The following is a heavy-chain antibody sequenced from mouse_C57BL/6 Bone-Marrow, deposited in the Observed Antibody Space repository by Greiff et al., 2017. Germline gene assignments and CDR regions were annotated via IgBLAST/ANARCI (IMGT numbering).Heavy chain of an antibody. V-gene: IGHV5-2*03. CDR1: EYEFPSHD. CDR2: INSDGGST. CDR3: AREEFYDPSYFDY. J-gene: IGHJ2*01. Sequence: EVKLVESGGGLVQPGESLKLSCESNEYEFPSHDMSWVRKTPEKRLELVAAINSDGGSTYYPDTMERRFIISRDNTKKTLYLQLSSLRSENTALYHCAREEFYDPSYFDYWGQGTTLTVSS. D-gene: IGHD2-12*01.